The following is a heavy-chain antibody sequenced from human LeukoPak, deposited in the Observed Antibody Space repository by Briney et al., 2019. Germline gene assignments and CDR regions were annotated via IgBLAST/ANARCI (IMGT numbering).Heavy chain of an antibody. V-gene: IGHV3-9*01. D-gene: IGHD2-2*01. CDR1: GFTFDDYA. CDR2: ISWNSGSI. CDR3: AKGIHQLLPYGMDV. Sequence: GGSLRLSCAASGFTFDDYAMHWVRQAPGKGLEWVSGISWNSGSIGYADSVKGRFTISRDNAKNSLYLQMNSLRAEDTALYYCAKGIHQLLPYGMDVWGQGTTVTVSS. J-gene: IGHJ6*02.